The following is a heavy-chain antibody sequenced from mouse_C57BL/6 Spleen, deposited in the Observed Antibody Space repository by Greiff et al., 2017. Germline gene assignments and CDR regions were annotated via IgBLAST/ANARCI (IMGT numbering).Heavy chain of an antibody. J-gene: IGHJ4*01. Sequence: QVQLQQSGAELARPGASVKMSCKASGYTFTSYTMHWVKQRPGQGLEWIGYINPSSGYTKYNQKFKDKATLTADKSSSTAYMQLRSLTSDDCAVYFCARGMDYWGQGTSATGSS. V-gene: IGHV1-4*01. CDR2: INPSSGYT. CDR1: GYTFTSYT. CDR3: ARGMDY.